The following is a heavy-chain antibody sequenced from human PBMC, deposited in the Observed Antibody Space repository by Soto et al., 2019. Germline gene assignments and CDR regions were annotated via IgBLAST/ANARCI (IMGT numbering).Heavy chain of an antibody. J-gene: IGHJ4*02. CDR1: GYAFTSYG. D-gene: IGHD3-22*01. Sequence: SVKVSCKASGYAFTSYGISWVRQAPVQGLEWMGWISAYNGNTNYAQKLQGRVTMTTDTSTSTAYMELRSLRSDDTAVYYCARDPLNYYDSSGSNFDYWGQGTLVTVSS. CDR2: ISAYNGNT. CDR3: ARDPLNYYDSSGSNFDY. V-gene: IGHV1-18*04.